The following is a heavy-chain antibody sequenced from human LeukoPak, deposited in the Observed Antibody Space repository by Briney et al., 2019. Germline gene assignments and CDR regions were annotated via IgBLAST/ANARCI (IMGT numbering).Heavy chain of an antibody. CDR1: GFTFSSYA. CDR3: AKAGGYDFWSGYSFFDY. V-gene: IGHV3-30*04. CDR2: ISFDGINK. J-gene: IGHJ4*02. D-gene: IGHD3-3*01. Sequence: PGGSLRLSCAASGFTFSSYAMHWVRQAPGKGLEWVAVISFDGINKYYADSVKGRFTISRDNSKNTLYLQMNSLRAEDTAVYYCAKAGGYDFWSGYSFFDYWGQGTLVTVSS.